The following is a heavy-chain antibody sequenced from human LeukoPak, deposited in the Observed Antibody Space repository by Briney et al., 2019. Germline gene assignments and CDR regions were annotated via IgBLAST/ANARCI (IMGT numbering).Heavy chain of an antibody. Sequence: GGSLRLSCGGSGFTFKSFSMHWVRQAPGKGLEWVSDISSNSGIKSYADSVKGRFTISRDNAKNSLYLQMNSLRAEDTAVYYCASWVITMVRGGDFDYWGQGTLVTVSS. D-gene: IGHD3-10*01. V-gene: IGHV3-48*04. CDR3: ASWVITMVRGGDFDY. CDR2: ISSNSGIK. J-gene: IGHJ4*02. CDR1: GFTFKSFS.